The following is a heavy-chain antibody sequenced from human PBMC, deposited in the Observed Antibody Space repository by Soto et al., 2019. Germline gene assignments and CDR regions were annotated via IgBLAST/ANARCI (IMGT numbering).Heavy chain of an antibody. Sequence: QVQVVQSGAEVKKPGASVKLSCKASGYNFMTYGITWVRQAPGQGLEYMGWISGYTGDTHYAQKFQARVTMTTDTSTSTGYMELRSLRSDDTAVYYCARDPHVVVEPNPTRFDWLDPWGQGALVTVSS. J-gene: IGHJ5*02. V-gene: IGHV1-18*01. CDR2: ISGYTGDT. D-gene: IGHD2-15*01. CDR3: ARDPHVVVEPNPTRFDWLDP. CDR1: GYNFMTYG.